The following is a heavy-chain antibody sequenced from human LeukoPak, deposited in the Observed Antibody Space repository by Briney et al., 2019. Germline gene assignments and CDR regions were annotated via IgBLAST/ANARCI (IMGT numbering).Heavy chain of an antibody. D-gene: IGHD4-23*01. CDR1: GFTFSSYA. V-gene: IGHV3-23*01. J-gene: IGHJ4*02. CDR2: IGGSGGST. Sequence: GGSLRLSCAASGFTFSSYAMSWVRQAPGKGLEWVSAIGGSGGSTYYADSVKGRFTISRDNSKNTLYLQMNSLRAEDTAVYYCAKDRGYRSDYGGTDYWGQGTLVTVSS. CDR3: AKDRGYRSDYGGTDY.